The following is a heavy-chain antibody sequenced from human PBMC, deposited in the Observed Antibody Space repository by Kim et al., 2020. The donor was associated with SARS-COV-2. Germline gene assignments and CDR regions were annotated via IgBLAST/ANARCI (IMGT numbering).Heavy chain of an antibody. CDR2: ISSSSSTI. CDR1: GFTFSSYS. D-gene: IGHD6-19*01. CDR3: ARACTSVWALYSSGCRDAFDI. V-gene: IGHV3-48*04. Sequence: GGSLRLSCAASGFTFSSYSMNWVRQAPGKGLEWVSYISSSSSTIYYADSVKGRFTISRDNAKNSLYLQMNSLRAEDTAVYYCARACTSVWALYSSGCRDAFDIWGQGTMVTVSS. J-gene: IGHJ3*02.